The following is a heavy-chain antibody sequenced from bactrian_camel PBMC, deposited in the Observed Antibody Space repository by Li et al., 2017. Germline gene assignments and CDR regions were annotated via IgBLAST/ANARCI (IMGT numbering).Heavy chain of an antibody. J-gene: IGHJ4*01. Sequence: DVQLVESGGGLVQPGGSLRLSCAARGLLAGYAMSWVRQAPGKGLEWVTTIYSDGINTYYADSVKGRFTISRDNAKSTLYLQLNSLKTEDTAMYYCAKPGGGTYFWEIFFWGQGTQVTVS. V-gene: IGHV3S11*01. CDR1: GLLAGYA. D-gene: IGHD2*01. CDR2: IYSDGINT. CDR3: AKPGGGTYFWEIFF.